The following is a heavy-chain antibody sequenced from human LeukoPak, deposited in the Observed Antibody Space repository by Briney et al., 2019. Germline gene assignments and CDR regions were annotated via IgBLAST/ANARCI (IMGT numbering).Heavy chain of an antibody. D-gene: IGHD6-13*01. CDR3: ARTAAAGTRGNFDY. CDR2: INHSGST. V-gene: IGHV4-34*01. CDR1: GGSFSGYY. Sequence: SETLSLTCAVYGGSFSGYYWSWIRQPPGKGLEWIGEINHSGSTDYNPSLKSQVTISVDTSKNQFSLKLSSVTAADTAVYYCARTAAAGTRGNFDYWGQGTLVTVSS. J-gene: IGHJ4*02.